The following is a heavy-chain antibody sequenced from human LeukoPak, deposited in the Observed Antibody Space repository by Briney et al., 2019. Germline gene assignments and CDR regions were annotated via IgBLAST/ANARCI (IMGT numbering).Heavy chain of an antibody. J-gene: IGHJ6*02. CDR1: GFTFSSYG. D-gene: IGHD3-3*01. CDR2: ISYDGSNK. V-gene: IGHV3-30*18. Sequence: GRSLRLSCAASGFTFSSYGMHWVRQAQGKGLEWVAVISYDGSNKYYADSVKGRFTISRDNSKNTLYLQMNSLRAEDTAVYYCAKARDYYDFWSGYRPRYYYYGMDVWGQGTTVTVSS. CDR3: AKARDYYDFWSGYRPRYYYYGMDV.